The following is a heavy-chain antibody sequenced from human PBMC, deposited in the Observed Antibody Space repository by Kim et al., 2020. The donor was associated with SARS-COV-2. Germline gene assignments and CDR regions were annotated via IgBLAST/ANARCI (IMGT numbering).Heavy chain of an antibody. CDR2: ISYDGSNK. Sequence: GGSLRLSCAASGFTFSSYAMHWVRQAPGKGLEWVAVISYDGSNKYYADSVKGRFTISRDNSKNTLYLQMNSLRAEDTAVYYCARDPVLYDSSGYLRENYGMDVWGQGTTVTVSS. CDR3: ARDPVLYDSSGYLRENYGMDV. J-gene: IGHJ6*02. V-gene: IGHV3-30-3*01. D-gene: IGHD3-22*01. CDR1: GFTFSSYA.